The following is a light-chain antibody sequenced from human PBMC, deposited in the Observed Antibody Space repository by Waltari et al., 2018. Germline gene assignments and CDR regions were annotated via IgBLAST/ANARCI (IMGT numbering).Light chain of an antibody. J-gene: IGLJ3*02. Sequence: QSALTQPASVSGSPGQSITISCTGTSSDVGKYNYVSWYQQHPDKAPKRMIYDVSNRPSGGSNRFAGSKSGNTASRTISGLQAEDEADYYCSSYTGITTPVVFGGGTKLAVL. CDR1: SSDVGKYNY. V-gene: IGLV2-14*03. CDR2: DVS. CDR3: SSYTGITTPVV.